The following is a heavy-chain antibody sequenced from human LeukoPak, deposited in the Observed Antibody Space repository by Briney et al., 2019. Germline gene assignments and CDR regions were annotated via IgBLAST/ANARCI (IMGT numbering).Heavy chain of an antibody. V-gene: IGHV6-1*01. CDR3: ARAPSHPTVTTLHFDY. Sequence: SQTLSLTCAISGDSVSSNSAAWNWIRPSPSSGLEWLGRTYYRSKWYNDYAVSVKSRITINPDTSKNQFSLQLNSVTPEDTAVYYCARAPSHPTVTTLHFDYWGQGTLVTVSS. D-gene: IGHD4-11*01. CDR2: TYYRSKWYN. CDR1: GDSVSSNSAA. J-gene: IGHJ4*02.